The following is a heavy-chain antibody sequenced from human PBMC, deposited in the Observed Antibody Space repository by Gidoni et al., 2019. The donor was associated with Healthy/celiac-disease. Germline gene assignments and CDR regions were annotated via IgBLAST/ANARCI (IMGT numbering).Heavy chain of an antibody. CDR2: IIPIFGTA. Sequence: QVQPVQSGAEVKKPGSSVKVSCQAYGGTFSSYAISWVRHAPGQGLEWMGGIIPIFGTANYAQKFQGRVTITADESTSTAYMELSSLRSEDTAVYYCARRRVGSGSFDYWGQGTLVTVSS. D-gene: IGHD1-26*01. J-gene: IGHJ4*02. CDR1: GGTFSSYA. CDR3: ARRRVGSGSFDY. V-gene: IGHV1-69*01.